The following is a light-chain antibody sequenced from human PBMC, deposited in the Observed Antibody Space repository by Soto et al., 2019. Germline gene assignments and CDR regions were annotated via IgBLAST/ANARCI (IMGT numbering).Light chain of an antibody. V-gene: IGLV4-60*02. CDR3: ETWDTNVVE. CDR1: SGHSTYI. Sequence: QPVLTQSSSASASLGSSVKLTCTLSSGHSTYIIAWHQQQPGKAPRYLMKLEGSGSYNKGSGIPDRFSGSSSGADRYLTISNLQFEDEADYYCETWDTNVVEFGGGTKLTVL. J-gene: IGLJ2*01. CDR2: LEGSGSY.